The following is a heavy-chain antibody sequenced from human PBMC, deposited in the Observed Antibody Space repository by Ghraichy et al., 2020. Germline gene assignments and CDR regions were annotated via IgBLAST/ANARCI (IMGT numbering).Heavy chain of an antibody. Sequence: GESLNISCAASGITFSSYWMHWVRQAPGKGLVWVSRINSDGSSTSYADSVKGRFTISRDNAKNTLYLQMNSLRAEDTAVYYCARVVCSGGSCYGFRGMDVWGQGTTVTVSS. J-gene: IGHJ6*02. V-gene: IGHV3-74*01. D-gene: IGHD2-15*01. CDR3: ARVVCSGGSCYGFRGMDV. CDR1: GITFSSYW. CDR2: INSDGSST.